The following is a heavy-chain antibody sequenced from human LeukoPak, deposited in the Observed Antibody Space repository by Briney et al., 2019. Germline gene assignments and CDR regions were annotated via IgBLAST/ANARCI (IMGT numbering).Heavy chain of an antibody. V-gene: IGHV3-23*01. Sequence: GGSLRLSCTASGFTFSSYAMSWVRQAPGKGREWVSVISVISSKTYYADSVKGRFTISRDNSKNTLYLQMNSLRAEDTAVYYCTTGGNVLVSDTRAFDIWGQGTLVTVSS. J-gene: IGHJ3*02. CDR1: GFTFSSYA. CDR3: TTGGNVLVSDTRAFDI. D-gene: IGHD2-15*01. CDR2: ISVISSKT.